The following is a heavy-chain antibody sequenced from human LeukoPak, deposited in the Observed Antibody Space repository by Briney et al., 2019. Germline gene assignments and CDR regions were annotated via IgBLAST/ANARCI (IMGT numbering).Heavy chain of an antibody. V-gene: IGHV1-18*01. CDR1: GYTFTSYG. D-gene: IGHD4-23*01. CDR3: ARVRASYGGSNFDY. CDR2: ICTYNGNT. Sequence: ASVKVSCKASGYTFTSYGISWVRQAPGQGLEWMGWICTYNGNTNYAQKLQGRVTMTTDTSTSTAYMELRSLRSDDTAVYYCARVRASYGGSNFDYWGQGTLVTVSS. J-gene: IGHJ4*02.